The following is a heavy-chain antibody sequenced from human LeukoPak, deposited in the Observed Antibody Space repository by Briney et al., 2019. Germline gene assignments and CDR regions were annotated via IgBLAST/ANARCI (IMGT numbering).Heavy chain of an antibody. CDR2: FSAYNGNT. V-gene: IGHV1-18*01. J-gene: IGHJ4*02. Sequence: ASVKLSFKASGYAFSIYGFTWERHAPGQGHELKGGFSAYNGNTNYAQKLQGRDTLTTDTSTSTAYMELRSLKSDDTAVYFCARDAIASAGKAPLYWGQGTLVTVSS. D-gene: IGHD6-13*01. CDR3: ARDAIASAGKAPLY. CDR1: GYAFSIYG.